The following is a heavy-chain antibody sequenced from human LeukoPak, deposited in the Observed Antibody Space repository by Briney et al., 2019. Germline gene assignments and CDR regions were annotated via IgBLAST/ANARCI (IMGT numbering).Heavy chain of an antibody. CDR1: GYTSTGYY. D-gene: IGHD3-22*01. CDR3: ARDIAWVGDSSYSGWFQL. J-gene: IGHJ1*01. V-gene: IGHV1-2*02. CDR2: INPNSGST. Sequence: ASVNVSCKPSGYTSTGYYMHWVGQAPGQGVEGMGWINPNSGSTNYTKNFQRRVTMTRDTSISTAYMELSRLRSDDTAVYYCARDIAWVGDSSYSGWFQLWGQGTLVTVSS.